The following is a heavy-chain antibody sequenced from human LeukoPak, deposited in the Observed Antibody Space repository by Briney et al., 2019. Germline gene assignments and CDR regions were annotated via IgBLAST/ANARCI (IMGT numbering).Heavy chain of an antibody. CDR3: ARDSCGGDCYPYTFDY. J-gene: IGHJ4*02. CDR2: IWYDGTNK. D-gene: IGHD2-21*02. CDR1: GFIFSTYS. Sequence: GGSLRLSCAASGFIFSTYSMHWVRQAPGKGLEWVAIIWYDGTNKYYAASVKGRFTISRDNSKNTLYLQMNSLRAEDTAVYYCARDSCGGDCYPYTFDYWGQGTLVTVSS. V-gene: IGHV3-33*08.